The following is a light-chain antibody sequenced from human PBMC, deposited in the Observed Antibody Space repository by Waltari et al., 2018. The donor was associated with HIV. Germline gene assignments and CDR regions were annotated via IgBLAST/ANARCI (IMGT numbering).Light chain of an antibody. CDR2: NDN. Sequence: QSVLTQPPSASGTPGPRVTISCFGTRSNIGSNTVNWYQRLPGTAPKLLIYNDNERPSGVPGRFSGSRSGASASLAISGRQPEDEAYYYCSSWDDRLNGQGVFGGGTKLTVL. CDR1: RSNIGSNT. J-gene: IGLJ3*02. CDR3: SSWDDRLNGQGV. V-gene: IGLV1-44*01.